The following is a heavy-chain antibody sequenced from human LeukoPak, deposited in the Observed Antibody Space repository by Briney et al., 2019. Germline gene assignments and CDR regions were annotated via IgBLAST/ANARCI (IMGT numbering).Heavy chain of an antibody. J-gene: IGHJ5*02. D-gene: IGHD3-10*01. V-gene: IGHV4-59*08. CDR1: GGSISSYY. CDR3: ARRVWHGSGSYDWFEP. Sequence: PSETLSLTCTVSGGSISSYYWSWIRQPPGKGLEWIGYIYYSGSTNYNPSLKSRVTISVDTSKNQFSLKLSSVTAADTAVYYCARRVWHGSGSYDWFEPWGQGTLVNV. CDR2: IYYSGST.